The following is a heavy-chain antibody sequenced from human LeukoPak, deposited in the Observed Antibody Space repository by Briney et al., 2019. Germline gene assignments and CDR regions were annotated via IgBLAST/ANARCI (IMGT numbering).Heavy chain of an antibody. CDR2: IIPTFATA. J-gene: IGHJ6*03. D-gene: IGHD6-6*01. CDR3: ARDRVEYSNSFYYMDV. CDR1: GGAFSNYA. V-gene: IGHV1-69*05. Sequence: SVTVSCKASGGAFSNYAISWVRQAPGQGLEWMGGIIPTFATANYAQKFQGRVTITTDESTSTAYMELSSLRSEDTAVYYCARDRVEYSNSFYYMDVWGRGTTVTVSS.